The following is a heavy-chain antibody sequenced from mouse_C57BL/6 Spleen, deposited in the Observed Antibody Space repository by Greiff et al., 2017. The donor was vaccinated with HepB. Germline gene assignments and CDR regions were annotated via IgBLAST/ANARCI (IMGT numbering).Heavy chain of an antibody. V-gene: IGHV1-82*01. CDR1: GYAFSSSW. CDR2: IYPGDGDT. Sequence: QVQLQQSGPELVKPGASVKISCKAYGYAFSSSWMNWVKQRPGKGLEWIGRIYPGDGDTNYNGKFKGKATLTADKSSSTAYMQLSSLTSEDSAVYFCARSGYYGSSRYYFDYWGQGTTLTVSS. D-gene: IGHD1-1*01. J-gene: IGHJ2*01. CDR3: ARSGYYGSSRYYFDY.